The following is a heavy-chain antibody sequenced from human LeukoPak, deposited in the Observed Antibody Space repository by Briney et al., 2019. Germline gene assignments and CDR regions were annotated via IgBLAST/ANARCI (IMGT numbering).Heavy chain of an antibody. D-gene: IGHD6-13*01. V-gene: IGHV3-30-3*01. Sequence: PGRSLRLSCAASGFTFSSYAMHWVRQAPGKGMEWVAVISYDGSNKYYADYVKGRFTISRDNSKNTLYLQMNSLGAEDTAVYYCARDARSIAAAGTKGRYFDYWGQGTLVTVSS. CDR3: ARDARSIAAAGTKGRYFDY. CDR1: GFTFSSYA. CDR2: ISYDGSNK. J-gene: IGHJ4*02.